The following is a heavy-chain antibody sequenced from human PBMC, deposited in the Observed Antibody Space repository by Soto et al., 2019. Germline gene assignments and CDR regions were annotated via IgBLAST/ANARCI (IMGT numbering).Heavy chain of an antibody. CDR3: ARERFSGSYLYSWASYYYGMDV. CDR1: GYTFTTYY. D-gene: IGHD1-26*01. J-gene: IGHJ6*02. Sequence: ALVKVSCKASGYTFTTYYIHWVRQAPGQGLEWMGMINPSDGSTTYAQRFQGTVTMPRDTSTSTVYMELSSLRSEHTAGYYCARERFSGSYLYSWASYYYGMDVWGQGTTVTVSS. V-gene: IGHV1-46*01. CDR2: INPSDGST.